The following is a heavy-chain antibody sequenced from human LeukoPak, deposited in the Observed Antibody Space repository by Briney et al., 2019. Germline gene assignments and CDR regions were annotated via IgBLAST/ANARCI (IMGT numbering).Heavy chain of an antibody. D-gene: IGHD3-3*01. V-gene: IGHV1-18*01. CDR3: ARGDHVRIYAESAFDI. Sequence: APVKVSCKASGYTFTSYGISWVRQAPGQGLEWMGWISAYNGNTNYAQKLQGRVTMTRDTSTSTVYMELSSLTSEDTAVYYCARGDHVRIYAESAFDIWGQGTMVTVSS. CDR2: ISAYNGNT. J-gene: IGHJ3*02. CDR1: GYTFTSYG.